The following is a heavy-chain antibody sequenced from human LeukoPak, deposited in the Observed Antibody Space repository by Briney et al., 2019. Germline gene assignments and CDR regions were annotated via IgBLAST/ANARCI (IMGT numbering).Heavy chain of an antibody. V-gene: IGHV4-39*01. CDR1: GGSISSSNYY. Sequence: PSETLSLTCTVSGGSISSSNYYWGWIRQPPGKGLEWIGSIYYSGSTYYNPSLKSRVTVSVDTSKNQFSLKLSSVTAADTAVYYCARKASGAYDSSGRYYFDYWGQGTLVTVSS. CDR3: ARKASGAYDSSGRYYFDY. J-gene: IGHJ4*02. D-gene: IGHD3-22*01. CDR2: IYYSGST.